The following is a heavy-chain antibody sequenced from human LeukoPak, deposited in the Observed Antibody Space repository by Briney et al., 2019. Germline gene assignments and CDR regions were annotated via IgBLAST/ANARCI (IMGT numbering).Heavy chain of an antibody. CDR2: ISPYNGYI. CDR1: GYTFTSYG. J-gene: IGHJ6*03. CDR3: AREAVVVPAAMGDYYYYMDV. Sequence: ASVKVSCKASGYTFTSYGINWVRQAPGQGLEWMGWISPYNGYIKYAQKFQGGVSMTTDTSTSTAYMVLRSLRSDDTAVYYCAREAVVVPAAMGDYYYYMDVWGKGTTVTVSS. V-gene: IGHV1-18*01. D-gene: IGHD2-2*01.